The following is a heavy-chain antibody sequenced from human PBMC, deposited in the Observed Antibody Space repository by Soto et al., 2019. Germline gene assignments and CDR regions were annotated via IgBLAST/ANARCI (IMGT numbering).Heavy chain of an antibody. J-gene: IGHJ4*02. V-gene: IGHV4-30-2*01. CDR2: IYHSGST. D-gene: IGHD2-2*01. CDR1: GGSISSGGYS. CDR3: ARGRCSSTRCLYFDY. Sequence: PSETLSLTCAVSGGSISSGGYSWSWIRQPPGKGLEWIGYIYHSGSTYYNPSLKSRVTISVDRSKNQFSLKLSSVTAADTAVYYCARGRCSSTRCLYFDYWGQGTLVTV.